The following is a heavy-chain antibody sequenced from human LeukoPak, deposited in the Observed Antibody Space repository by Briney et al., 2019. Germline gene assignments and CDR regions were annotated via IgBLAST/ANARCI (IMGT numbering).Heavy chain of an antibody. V-gene: IGHV3-30*03. CDR1: GFTFSSYG. D-gene: IGHD6-13*01. Sequence: GRSLRLSCAASGFTFSSYGMHWVRQAPGKGLEWVAVISYDGSNKYYADSVKGRFTISRDNSKNTLYLQMNSLRAEDTAVYYCARYPGIAAAPGPVDWGQGTLVTVSS. J-gene: IGHJ4*02. CDR2: ISYDGSNK. CDR3: ARYPGIAAAPGPVD.